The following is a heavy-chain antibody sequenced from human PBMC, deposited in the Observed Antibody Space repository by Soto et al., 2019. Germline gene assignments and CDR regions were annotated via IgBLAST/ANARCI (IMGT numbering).Heavy chain of an antibody. Sequence: GGSLRLSCAASGFTFSDYYMSWIRQAPGKGLEWVSSTSGSGDSTYYADSVKGRFTISRDNSKNTLYLQMNSLRAEDTAVYYCASSPGSGIDYWGQGALVTVSS. V-gene: IGHV3-23*01. CDR1: GFTFSDYY. CDR2: TSGSGDST. J-gene: IGHJ4*02. CDR3: ASSPGSGIDY. D-gene: IGHD1-26*01.